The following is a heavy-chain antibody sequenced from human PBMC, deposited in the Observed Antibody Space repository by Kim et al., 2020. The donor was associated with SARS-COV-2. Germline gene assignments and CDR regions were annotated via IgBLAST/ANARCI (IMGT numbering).Heavy chain of an antibody. V-gene: IGHV1-46*01. D-gene: IGHD3-22*01. CDR1: GYTFTSYY. Sequence: ASVKVSCKASGYTFTSYYMHWVRQAPGQGLEWMGIINPSGGSTSYAQKFQGRVTMTRDTSTSTVYMELSSLRSEDTAVYYCARDPHYYDSSGSFDYWGQGTLVTVSS. CDR2: INPSGGST. J-gene: IGHJ4*02. CDR3: ARDPHYYDSSGSFDY.